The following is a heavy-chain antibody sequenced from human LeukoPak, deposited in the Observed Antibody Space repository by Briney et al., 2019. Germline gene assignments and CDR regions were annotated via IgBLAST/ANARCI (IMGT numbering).Heavy chain of an antibody. V-gene: IGHV3-21*01. J-gene: IGHJ4*02. CDR2: ISSSSSYI. CDR1: GFTFSSYS. Sequence: GGSLRLSCAASGFTFSSYSMNWVRQAPGKGLEWVSSISSSSSYIYYADSVKGRFTISRDNAKNSPYLQMNSLRAEDTAVYYCARDNGDYVRYYFDYWGQGTLVTVSS. CDR3: ARDNGDYVRYYFDY. D-gene: IGHD4-17*01.